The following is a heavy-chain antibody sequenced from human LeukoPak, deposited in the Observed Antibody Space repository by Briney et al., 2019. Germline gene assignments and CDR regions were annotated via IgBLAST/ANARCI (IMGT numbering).Heavy chain of an antibody. J-gene: IGHJ3*02. Sequence: PSETLSLTCTVSGGSISSGGYYWSWIRQPPGKGLEWIGYIYRSGSTYYNSSLKSRVTISVDTSKNQFSLKLSSVTAADTAVYYCARPRYSGYEGAFDIWGQGTMVTVSS. CDR2: IYRSGST. CDR3: ARPRYSGYEGAFDI. D-gene: IGHD5-12*01. CDR1: GGSISSGGYY. V-gene: IGHV4-30-2*02.